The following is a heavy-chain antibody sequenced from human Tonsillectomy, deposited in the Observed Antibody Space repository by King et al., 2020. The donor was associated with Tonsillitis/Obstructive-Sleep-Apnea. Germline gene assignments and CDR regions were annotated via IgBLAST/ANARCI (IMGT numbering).Heavy chain of an antibody. CDR3: VGGPAEADYYYMDV. Sequence: VQLVESGGGLVQPGGSLRLSCAASGYTSRSYAMSWVRQAPGKGLEWVSSISDRGDNTFNADSVKGRFTMSRDNSKNTLYLQMKSLRAEDTALYYCVGGPAEADYYYMDVWGKGTAVTVSS. CDR2: ISDRGDNT. CDR1: GYTSRSYA. D-gene: IGHD6-19*01. J-gene: IGHJ6*03. V-gene: IGHV3-23*04.